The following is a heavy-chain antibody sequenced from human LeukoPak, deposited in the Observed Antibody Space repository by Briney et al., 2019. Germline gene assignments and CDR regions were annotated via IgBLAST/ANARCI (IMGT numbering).Heavy chain of an antibody. CDR3: ARGNGPGAYLIDF. J-gene: IGHJ4*02. V-gene: IGHV1-3*01. Sequence: KFQGRVTITRDTSANTAYMELSSLRSEDTAVYYCARGNGPGAYLIDFWGQGTLVTVSS. D-gene: IGHD1-1*01.